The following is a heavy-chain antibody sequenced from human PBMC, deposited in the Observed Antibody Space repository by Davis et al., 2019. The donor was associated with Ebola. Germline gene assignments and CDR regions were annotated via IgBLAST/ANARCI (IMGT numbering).Heavy chain of an antibody. Sequence: ASVKVSCKTSGYTFNSYGISWVRQAPGKGLEWMGGFDPEDGETIYAQKFQGRVTMTEDTSTDTAYMELSSLRSEDTAVYYCATDTRVVVPAAILDYWGQGTLVTVSS. J-gene: IGHJ4*02. CDR2: FDPEDGET. D-gene: IGHD2-2*02. CDR3: ATDTRVVVPAAILDY. CDR1: GYTFNSYG. V-gene: IGHV1-24*01.